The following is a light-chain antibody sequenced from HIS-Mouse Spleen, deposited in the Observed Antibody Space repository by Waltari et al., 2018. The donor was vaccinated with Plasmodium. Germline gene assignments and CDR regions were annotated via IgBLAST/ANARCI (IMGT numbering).Light chain of an antibody. CDR2: YYSDSDK. J-gene: IGLJ3*02. Sequence: QPVLTQPPSSSASPGESARLTCTFPSDINVGSYNIYWYQQKQGSPPRYLLYYYSDSDKGQGSGDPSRFSGSKDASANTGILLSSGLQSEDEADYYCMIWPSNASGVFGGGTKLTVL. CDR1: SDINVGSYN. V-gene: IGLV5-37*01. CDR3: MIWPSNASGV.